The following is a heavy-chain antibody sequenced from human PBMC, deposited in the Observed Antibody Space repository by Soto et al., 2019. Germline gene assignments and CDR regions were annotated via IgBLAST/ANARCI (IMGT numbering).Heavy chain of an antibody. CDR1: GYTFTSYA. CDR3: ARVDRGYCSGGSCYSAAFDI. V-gene: IGHV1-3*01. CDR2: INAGNGNT. D-gene: IGHD2-15*01. Sequence: ASVKVSCKASGYTFTSYAMHWVRQAPGQSLEWMGWINAGNGNTKYSQKFLGRVTITRDTSASTAYMELSSLRSEDTAVYYYARVDRGYCSGGSCYSAAFDIWGQGTMVTVSS. J-gene: IGHJ3*02.